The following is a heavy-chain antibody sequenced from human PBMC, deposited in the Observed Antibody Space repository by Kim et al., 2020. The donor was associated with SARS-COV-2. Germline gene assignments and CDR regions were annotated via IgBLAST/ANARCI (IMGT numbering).Heavy chain of an antibody. Sequence: GGSLRLSCAASGFTFSSYEMNWVRQAPGKGLEWVSYISSSGSTIYYADSVKGRFTISRDNAKNSLYLQMNSLRAEDTAVYYCARDGVDSGYDLDYYYGMDVWGQGTTVTVSS. CDR1: GFTFSSYE. CDR2: ISSSGSTI. CDR3: ARDGVDSGYDLDYYYGMDV. D-gene: IGHD5-12*01. J-gene: IGHJ6*02. V-gene: IGHV3-48*03.